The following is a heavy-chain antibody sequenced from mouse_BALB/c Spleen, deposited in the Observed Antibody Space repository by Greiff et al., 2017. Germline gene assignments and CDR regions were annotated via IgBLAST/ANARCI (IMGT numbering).Heavy chain of an antibody. CDR3: ARNPYDRYYWYCEV. D-gene: IGHD2-14*01. CDR1: GFSLTSYG. CDR2: IWSGGST. V-gene: IGHV2-2*02. Sequence: VQLQESGPGLVQPSQSLSITCTVSGFSLTSYGVHWVRQSPGKGLEWLGVIWSGGSTDYNAAFISRLSISKDNSKSQVFFKLNSLQANDTAIYYCARNPYDRYYWYCEVRGAGTTVTVSS. J-gene: IGHJ1*01.